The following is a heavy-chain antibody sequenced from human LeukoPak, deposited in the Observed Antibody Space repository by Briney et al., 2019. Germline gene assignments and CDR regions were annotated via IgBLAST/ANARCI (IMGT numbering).Heavy chain of an antibody. CDR2: INHSGST. D-gene: IGHD3-10*01. V-gene: IGHV4-34*01. CDR3: ARGPYYYGSGSYYKTPFDY. J-gene: IGHJ4*02. CDR1: GGSFSGYY. Sequence: SETLSLTCAVYGGSFSGYYWSWIRQPPGKGLEWIGEINHSGSTNYNPSLKSRVTISVDTSKNQFSLKLSSVTAADTAVCYCARGPYYYGSGSYYKTPFDYWGQGTLVTVSS.